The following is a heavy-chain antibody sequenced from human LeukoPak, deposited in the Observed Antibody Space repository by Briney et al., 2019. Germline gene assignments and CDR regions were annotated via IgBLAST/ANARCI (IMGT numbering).Heavy chain of an antibody. V-gene: IGHV4-34*01. Sequence: SETLTLTCAVYGASFNTYYWTWIRQSPDKGLEWIGEVKHDGDTNVNPSLRSRVVMSVDASKNQFSLKMTSVTAADTAIYFCARGPVALPNDRLSLFFDFWGQGTLVTVSS. CDR3: ARGPVALPNDRLSLFFDF. CDR1: GASFNTYY. J-gene: IGHJ5*01. CDR2: VKHDGDT. D-gene: IGHD2-8*01.